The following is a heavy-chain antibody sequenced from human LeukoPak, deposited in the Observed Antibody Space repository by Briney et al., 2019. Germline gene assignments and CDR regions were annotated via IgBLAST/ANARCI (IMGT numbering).Heavy chain of an antibody. CDR1: GFTFSSYA. J-gene: IGHJ4*02. V-gene: IGHV3-30*02. D-gene: IGHD6-13*01. CDR2: IRYDGSNK. CDR3: AKDLFPGIAAAGTPRYFDY. Sequence: GGSLRLSCAASGFTFSSYAMSWVRQAPGKGLEWVAFIRYDGSNKYYADSVKGRFTISRDNSKNTLYLQMNSLRAEDTAVYYCAKDLFPGIAAAGTPRYFDYWGQGTLVTVSS.